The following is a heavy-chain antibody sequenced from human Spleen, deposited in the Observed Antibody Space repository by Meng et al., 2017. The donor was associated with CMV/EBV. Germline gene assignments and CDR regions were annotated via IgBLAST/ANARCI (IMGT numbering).Heavy chain of an antibody. D-gene: IGHD6-13*01. V-gene: IGHV3-49*04. CDR2: IRSKGYGGTT. CDR3: AKDVRPSIAAAGALFAS. Sequence: GESLKISCTASGFTFGDYAMSWVRQAPGKGLEWVGFIRSKGYGGTTEYAASVKSRFTISRDDSKNTLYLQMNSLRPEDMAFYYCAKDVRPSIAAAGALFASWGQGALVTVSS. CDR1: GFTFGDYA. J-gene: IGHJ4*02.